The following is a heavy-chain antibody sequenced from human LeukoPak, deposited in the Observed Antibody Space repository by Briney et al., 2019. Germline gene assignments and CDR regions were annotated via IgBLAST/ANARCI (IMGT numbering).Heavy chain of an antibody. CDR1: GYTFTSYG. CDR3: ARVHQTRGYDILTGYYYYYYGMDV. J-gene: IGHJ6*02. V-gene: IGHV1-18*01. D-gene: IGHD3-9*01. Sequence: ASVKVSCKASGYTFTSYGISWVRQAPGQGLEWMGWISAYNGNTNYAQKLQGRVTMTTDTYTSAAYMELRSLRSDDPAVYYCARVHQTRGYDILTGYYYYYYGMDVWGQGTTVTVSS. CDR2: ISAYNGNT.